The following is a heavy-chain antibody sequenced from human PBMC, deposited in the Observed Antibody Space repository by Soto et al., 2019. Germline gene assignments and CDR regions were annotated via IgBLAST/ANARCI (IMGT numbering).Heavy chain of an antibody. CDR2: IWYDGSNK. J-gene: IGHJ6*02. V-gene: IGHV3-33*01. CDR1: GFTFSSYG. Sequence: SLRLSCAASGFTFSSYGMHWVRQAPGKGLEWVAVIWYDGSNKYYADSVKGRFTISRDNSKNTLYLQMNSLRAEDTAVYYCAREMLAVPAAEYYYYGMDVWGQGTTVTVSS. D-gene: IGHD2-2*01. CDR3: AREMLAVPAAEYYYYGMDV.